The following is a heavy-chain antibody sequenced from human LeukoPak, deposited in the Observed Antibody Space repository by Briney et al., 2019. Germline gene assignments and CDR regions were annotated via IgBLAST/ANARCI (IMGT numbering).Heavy chain of an antibody. V-gene: IGHV1-69*05. CDR2: IIPIFGTA. J-gene: IGHJ3*02. CDR1: GGTFSSYA. CDR3: ARASYDSSGRSDGTFDI. D-gene: IGHD3-22*01. Sequence: SVKVSCKASGGTFSSYAISWVRQAPGQGLEWMGRIIPIFGTANYAQKFQGRVTITTDESTSTAYMELSSLRSEDTAVYYCARASYDSSGRSDGTFDIWGQGTMVTVSS.